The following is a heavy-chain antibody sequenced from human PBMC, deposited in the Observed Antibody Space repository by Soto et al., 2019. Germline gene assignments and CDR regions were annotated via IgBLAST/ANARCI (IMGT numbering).Heavy chain of an antibody. J-gene: IGHJ4*02. CDR1: GFTFSSNY. D-gene: IGHD1-1*01. V-gene: IGHV3-74*01. Sequence: EVQLVESGGGLVQPGGSLRLSCAASGFTFSSNYMHWVRQAPGKGLVWVSRINADGSATTYADSVKGRFTISRDNAKNTLYLQMNSLRVEDTAPYYCVRGEQRLGQGFNLFDYWGQGTLVTVSS. CDR3: VRGEQRLGQGFNLFDY. CDR2: INADGSAT.